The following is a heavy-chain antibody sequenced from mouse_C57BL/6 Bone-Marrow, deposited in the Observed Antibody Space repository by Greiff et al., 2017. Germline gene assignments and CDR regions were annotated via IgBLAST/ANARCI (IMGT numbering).Heavy chain of an antibody. V-gene: IGHV1-85*01. CDR2: IYPRDGST. CDR1: GYTFTSYD. D-gene: IGHD1-1*01. J-gene: IGHJ1*03. Sequence: VQLQQSGPELVKPGASVKLSCKASGYTFTSYDINWVKQRPGQGLEWIGWIYPRDGSTKYNEKFKGKATLTVDTSSSTAYMELHSLTSEDSAVYFCASSLITTVVPHWYFDVWGTGTTVTVSS. CDR3: ASSLITTVVPHWYFDV.